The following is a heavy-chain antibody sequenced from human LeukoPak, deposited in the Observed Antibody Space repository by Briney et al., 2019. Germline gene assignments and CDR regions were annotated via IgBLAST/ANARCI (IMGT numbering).Heavy chain of an antibody. V-gene: IGHV3-30*02. CDR3: AKALGSVSRDSSSWYFDY. CDR1: GFTFSSYG. D-gene: IGHD6-6*01. Sequence: PGGSLRPSCAASGFTFSSYGMHWVRQAPGKGLEWVAFIRYDGSNKYYADSVKGRFTISRDNSKNTLYLQMNSLRAEDTAVYYCAKALGSVSRDSSSWYFDYWGQGTLVTVS. CDR2: IRYDGSNK. J-gene: IGHJ4*02.